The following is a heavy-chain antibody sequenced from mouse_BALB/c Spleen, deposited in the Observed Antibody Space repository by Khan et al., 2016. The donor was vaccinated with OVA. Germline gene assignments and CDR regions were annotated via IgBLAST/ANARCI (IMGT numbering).Heavy chain of an antibody. CDR1: GFNIKDTY. D-gene: IGHD1-2*01. J-gene: IGHJ2*01. CDR2: IDPANGNT. CDR3: ARDFHYYGYPH. V-gene: IGHV14-3*02. Sequence: VQLQQSGAELVKPGASVKLSCTASGFNIKDTYMHWVKQRPEQGLEWIGRIDPANGNTKYDPKFQGKATITADKSSNTAYLQLSSLTSEDTAVYYCARDFHYYGYPHWGQGTTLTVSS.